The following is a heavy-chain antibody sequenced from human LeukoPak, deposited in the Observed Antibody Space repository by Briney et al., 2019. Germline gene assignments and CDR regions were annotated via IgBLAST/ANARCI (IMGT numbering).Heavy chain of an antibody. J-gene: IGHJ5*02. CDR2: INHSGST. V-gene: IGHV4-34*01. D-gene: IGHD3-16*01. Sequence: PSETLSLTCAVYGGSFSGYYWSCIRQPPGKGLEWIGEINHSGSTNYNPSLKSRVTISVDTSKNQFSLKLSSVTAADTAVYYCARGLFGAGKGWFDPWGQGTLVTVSS. CDR1: GGSFSGYY. CDR3: ARGLFGAGKGWFDP.